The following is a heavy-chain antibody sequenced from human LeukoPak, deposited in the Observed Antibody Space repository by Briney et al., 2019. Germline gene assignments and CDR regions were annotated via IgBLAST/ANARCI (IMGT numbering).Heavy chain of an antibody. CDR1: GFTFSDYY. CDR2: ISSSGSTI. CDR3: AREPFYSNYFDY. J-gene: IGHJ4*02. D-gene: IGHD4-11*01. V-gene: IGHV3-11*04. Sequence: GGSLRLSCAASGFTFSDYYMSWIRQAPGKGLEWVSYISSSGSTIYYADSVKGRFTISGDNAKNSLYLQMNSLRAEDTAVYYCAREPFYSNYFDYWGQGTLVTVSS.